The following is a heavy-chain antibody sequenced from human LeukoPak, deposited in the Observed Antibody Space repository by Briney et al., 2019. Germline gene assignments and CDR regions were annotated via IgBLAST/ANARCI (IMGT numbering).Heavy chain of an antibody. D-gene: IGHD3-22*01. Sequence: TGGSPRLSCAASGFTFSSYSMNWVRQAPGKGLEWVSYISSSSSTIYYADSVKGRFTISRDNAKNSLYLQMNSLRAADTAVYYCAKDRLSVTYYYDSSGYWFDYWGQGTLVTVSS. CDR2: ISSSSSTI. CDR1: GFTFSSYS. CDR3: AKDRLSVTYYYDSSGYWFDY. J-gene: IGHJ4*02. V-gene: IGHV3-48*01.